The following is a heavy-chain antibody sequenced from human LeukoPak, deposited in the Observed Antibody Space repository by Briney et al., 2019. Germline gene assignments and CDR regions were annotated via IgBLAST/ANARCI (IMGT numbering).Heavy chain of an antibody. V-gene: IGHV3-30*19. Sequence: GGSLRLSCAASGFTFTTYVMHWVRQAPGKGLEWVAVISYDGTNKYYADSVKGRFTISRDNSKNTMYLQMNSLRAEDTAMYYCARAPMSYDSSGFGGAFDIWGQGTMVTVSS. CDR1: GFTFTTYV. D-gene: IGHD3-22*01. CDR2: ISYDGTNK. CDR3: ARAPMSYDSSGFGGAFDI. J-gene: IGHJ3*02.